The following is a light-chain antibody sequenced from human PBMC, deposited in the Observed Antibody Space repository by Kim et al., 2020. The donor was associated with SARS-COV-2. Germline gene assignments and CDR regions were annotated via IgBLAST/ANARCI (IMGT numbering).Light chain of an antibody. CDR2: KDS. J-gene: IGLJ1*01. V-gene: IGLV3-25*03. CDR3: QSADSSGTYYV. CDR1: ALPKQY. Sequence: PGQTARINCSGDALPKQYAYWYQQKPGQAPVLVIYKDSERPSGIPERFSGSSSGTTVTLTISGVQAEDEADYYCQSADSSGTYYVFGTGTKVTVL.